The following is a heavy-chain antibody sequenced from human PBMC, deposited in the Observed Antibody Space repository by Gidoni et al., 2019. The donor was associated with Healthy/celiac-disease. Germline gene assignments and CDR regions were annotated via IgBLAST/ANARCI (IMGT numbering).Heavy chain of an antibody. J-gene: IGHJ4*02. CDR3: ARILGVLRFLGWLPGYFDY. Sequence: QVQLQQWGAGLLKPSETLSLTCAVFGGSFSGYSWSWIRQPPGKGLEWIGEINHSGSTNYNPSLKSVVTISVNTSKNQFSLKLSSVTAADTAVYYGARILGVLRFLGWLPGYFDYWGQGTLVTVSS. CDR1: GGSFSGYS. CDR2: INHSGST. V-gene: IGHV4-34*01. D-gene: IGHD3-3*01.